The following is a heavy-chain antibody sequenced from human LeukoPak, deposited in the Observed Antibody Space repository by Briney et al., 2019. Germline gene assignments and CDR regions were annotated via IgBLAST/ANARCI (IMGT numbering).Heavy chain of an antibody. J-gene: IGHJ4*02. D-gene: IGHD2-21*02. Sequence: ASVKVSCKASGYRFISNYIQWVRQAPGLGPEWMGWMHPGNGNTRYAEKFQGRVTMTRDTSINTAYLDLSSLRSDDTAVYYCAREGSYCVGGDCYSFDFWGQGTLIAVSS. CDR1: GYRFISNY. CDR2: MHPGNGNT. V-gene: IGHV1-2*02. CDR3: AREGSYCVGGDCYSFDF.